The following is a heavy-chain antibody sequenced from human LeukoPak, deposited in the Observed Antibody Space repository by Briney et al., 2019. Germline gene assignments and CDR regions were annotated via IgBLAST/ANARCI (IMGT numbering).Heavy chain of an antibody. V-gene: IGHV3-48*03. D-gene: IGHD3-22*01. CDR1: GFTFSSYE. CDR3: ARAKLYYYDSSGYYSGFDY. J-gene: IGHJ4*02. CDR2: ISSSGNTI. Sequence: PGGSLRLSCAASGFTFSSYEMNWVRQAPGKGLEWVSYISSSGNTIYYADSVKGRFTISRHNAKNSLYLQMNSLRAEDTAVYYCARAKLYYYDSSGYYSGFDYWGQGTLVTVSS.